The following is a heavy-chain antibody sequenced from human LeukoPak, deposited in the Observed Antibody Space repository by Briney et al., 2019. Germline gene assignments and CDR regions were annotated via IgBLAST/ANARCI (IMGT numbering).Heavy chain of an antibody. Sequence: SETQSLTCAVSAASISNYYWSWIRQAPGKGLEWIGYISTSGSTNYNPSLKSRVSISLDTSKNRFSLNLNFVTAADTAVYYCASPRSGYRYTFDYWGQGALVTVSS. J-gene: IGHJ4*02. CDR2: ISTSGST. V-gene: IGHV4-4*09. D-gene: IGHD3-22*01. CDR3: ASPRSGYRYTFDY. CDR1: AASISNYY.